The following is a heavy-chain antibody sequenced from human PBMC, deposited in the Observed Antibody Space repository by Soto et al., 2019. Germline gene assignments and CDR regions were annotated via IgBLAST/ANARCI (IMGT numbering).Heavy chain of an antibody. V-gene: IGHV1-8*02. Sequence: ASVKVSFKASGYTFTSYAMHWVRQAPGQRLEWMGWINAGSGNTGYAQKFQGRVTMTRNTSISTAYMELSSLRSEDTAVYYCARMGHPTYNWFDPWGQGTLVTVSS. CDR2: INAGSGNT. J-gene: IGHJ5*02. CDR1: GYTFTSYA. CDR3: ARMGHPTYNWFDP.